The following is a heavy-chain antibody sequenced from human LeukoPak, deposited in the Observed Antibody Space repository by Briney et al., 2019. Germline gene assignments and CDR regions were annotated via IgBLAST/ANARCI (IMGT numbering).Heavy chain of an antibody. CDR2: IIPIFGTA. J-gene: IGHJ4*02. CDR3: AKDAGVVVVRPSARHFDY. Sequence: VASVKVSCKASGGTFSNYAISWVRQAPGQGLEWMGGIIPIFGTANYAQKFRGRVTITADKSTRTAYMELSSLRSEDTAVYYCAKDAGVVVVRPSARHFDYWGQGTLVTVSS. CDR1: GGTFSNYA. D-gene: IGHD2-15*01. V-gene: IGHV1-69*06.